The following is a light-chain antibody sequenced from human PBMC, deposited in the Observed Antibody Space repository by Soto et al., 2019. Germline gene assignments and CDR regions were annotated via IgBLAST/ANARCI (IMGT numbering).Light chain of an antibody. CDR2: GAS. CDR3: QQYNNWPLT. CDR1: QSVSSN. J-gene: IGKJ1*01. V-gene: IGKV3-15*01. Sequence: EIVMTQSPATLSVSPGERATLSCRASQSVSSNLAWYQQKPGQAPRLLIYGASTRATGIPARFICSWSGTEFTITISSLQSEDFAVYYCQQYNNWPLTFGQGTKVEIK.